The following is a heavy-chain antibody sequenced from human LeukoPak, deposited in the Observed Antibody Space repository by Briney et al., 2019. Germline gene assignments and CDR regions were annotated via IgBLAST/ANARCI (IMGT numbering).Heavy chain of an antibody. J-gene: IGHJ4*02. CDR1: GFTFNSYA. D-gene: IGHD6-6*01. CDR2: MSGSGVST. Sequence: GGSLRLSCAASGFTFNSYAMGWVRPVPGQGLEWVSAMSGSGVSTYYAFSVKGRFTNSRDNSKNTLNLQMIRLRAEDTAVYYCAIFPGPRVASRSYFDYWGQGTLVTVSS. CDR3: AIFPGPRVASRSYFDY. V-gene: IGHV3-23*01.